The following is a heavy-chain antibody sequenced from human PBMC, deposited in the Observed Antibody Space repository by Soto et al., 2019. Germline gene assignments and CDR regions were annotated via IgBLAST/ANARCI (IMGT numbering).Heavy chain of an antibody. Sequence: ASVKVSCKAIGYSFTSHYMHWVRQAPGQGLEWMGTIYPGGVNIGYAQKFKGRVTMTKDTSTSTVYMELNSLTSEDTAVYYCARDYGYDSSGKLIPAPGIATDYFDYWGKGTLVT. D-gene: IGHD3-22*01. V-gene: IGHV1-46*01. J-gene: IGHJ4*02. CDR1: GYSFTSHY. CDR2: IYPGGVNI. CDR3: ARDYGYDSSGKLIPAPGIATDYFDY.